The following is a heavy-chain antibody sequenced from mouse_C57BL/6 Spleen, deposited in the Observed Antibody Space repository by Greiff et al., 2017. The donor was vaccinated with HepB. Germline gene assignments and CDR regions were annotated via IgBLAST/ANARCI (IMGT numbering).Heavy chain of an antibody. CDR3: ARGGKGGYYFDY. Sequence: EVQRVESGGGLVKPGGSLKLSCAASGFTFSSYAMSWVRQTPEKRLEWVATISDGGSYTYYPDNVKGRFTISRDNAKNNLYLQMSHLKSEDTAMYYCARGGKGGYYFDYWGQGTTLTVSS. CDR2: ISDGGSYT. V-gene: IGHV5-4*01. J-gene: IGHJ2*01. D-gene: IGHD1-3*01. CDR1: GFTFSSYA.